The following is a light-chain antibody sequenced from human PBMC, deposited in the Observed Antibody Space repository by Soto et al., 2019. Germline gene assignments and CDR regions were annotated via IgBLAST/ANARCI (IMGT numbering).Light chain of an antibody. CDR3: QSYDSSLRGV. CDR2: ANN. Sequence: QSMLTQPPSVSGAPGQRVTISCTGSNSDIGAGYDVHWYQQLPGTAPKLVIYANNNRPSGVPDRFSASKSGTSASLAITGLQADDEADYYCQSYDSSLRGVFGTGTKVTVL. CDR1: NSDIGAGYD. J-gene: IGLJ1*01. V-gene: IGLV1-40*01.